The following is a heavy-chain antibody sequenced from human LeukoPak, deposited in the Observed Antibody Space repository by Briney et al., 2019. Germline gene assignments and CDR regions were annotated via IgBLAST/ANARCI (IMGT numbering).Heavy chain of an antibody. J-gene: IGHJ3*02. V-gene: IGHV4-34*01. CDR2: INHSGST. CDR3: ATPYGATPGAFDI. D-gene: IGHD4-17*01. CDR1: GGSFSGYY. Sequence: PSETLSLTCAVYGGSFSGYYWSWIRQLPGKELEWIGEINHSGSTNYNPSLKSRVTISVDTSKNQFSLKLSSVTAADTAVYYCATPYGATPGAFDIWGQGTMVTVSS.